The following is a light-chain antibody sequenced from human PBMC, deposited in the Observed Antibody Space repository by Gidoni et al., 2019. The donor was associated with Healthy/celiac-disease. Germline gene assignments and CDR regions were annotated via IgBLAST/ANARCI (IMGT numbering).Light chain of an antibody. CDR3: QQYNSPYT. J-gene: IGKJ2*01. CDR1: QSISSW. V-gene: IGKV1-5*03. CDR2: KAS. Sequence: DIQLTQSPSTLSASVGDRVTITCLASQSISSWLAWYQQKPGKDPKLLIYKASSLESGVPSRFSGSGSGTEFTLTISSLQPDDFATYYCQQYNSPYTFGQGTKLEIK.